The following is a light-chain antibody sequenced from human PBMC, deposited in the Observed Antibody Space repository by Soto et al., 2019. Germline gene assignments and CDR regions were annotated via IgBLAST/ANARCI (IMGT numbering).Light chain of an antibody. Sequence: IVMTQSPATLSVSPGERATLSCRASQSIRSDLAWYQQRPGQAPRLLIYGASSRATGVPARFSGSGSGTEFTLTISSLQSEDFAIYYCQQYNQWPPWTFGPGTKVDIK. V-gene: IGKV3-15*01. CDR2: GAS. CDR3: QQYNQWPPWT. CDR1: QSIRSD. J-gene: IGKJ1*01.